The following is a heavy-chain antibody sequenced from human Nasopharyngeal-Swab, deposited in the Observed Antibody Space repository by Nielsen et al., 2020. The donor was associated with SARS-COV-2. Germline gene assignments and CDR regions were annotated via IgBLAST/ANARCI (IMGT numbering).Heavy chain of an antibody. CDR1: GFTFSSYG. CDR3: AREGFSAARGYYYGMDV. J-gene: IGHJ6*02. Sequence: GESLKISCAASGFTFSSYGMHWVRQAPGKGLEWVAVIWYDGSNKYYADSVKGRFTISRDNSKNTLYLQMSSLRAEDTAVYYCAREGFSAARGYYYGMDVWGQGTTVTVSS. D-gene: IGHD2-15*01. V-gene: IGHV3-33*08. CDR2: IWYDGSNK.